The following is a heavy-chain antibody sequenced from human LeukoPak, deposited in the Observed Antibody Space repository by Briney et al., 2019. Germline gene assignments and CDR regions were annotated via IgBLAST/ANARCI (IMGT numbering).Heavy chain of an antibody. CDR3: ARILEKVGWIYDAFDI. V-gene: IGHV1-69*13. J-gene: IGHJ3*02. Sequence: ASVKVSCKASGGTFSSYAISWVRQAPGQGLEWMGGIIPIFGTANYAQKFQGRVTITADESTSTAYMELSSLRSEDTAVYYCARILEKVGWIYDAFDIWGQGTMVTVSS. D-gene: IGHD6-19*01. CDR1: GGTFSSYA. CDR2: IIPIFGTA.